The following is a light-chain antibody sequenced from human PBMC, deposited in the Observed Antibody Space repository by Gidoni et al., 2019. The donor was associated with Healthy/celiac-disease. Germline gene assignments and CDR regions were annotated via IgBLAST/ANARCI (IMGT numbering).Light chain of an antibody. J-gene: IGKJ4*01. CDR2: DAS. CDR3: QQYTSYSPLT. CDR1: PSISSW. Sequence: DIQMDQSPATLSASVGDRVTITCRASPSISSWLAWYQQIPGKAPKRLIYDASSLESGVPSRFSGSGSGTEFTLTISSLQPDYFATYYCQQYTSYSPLTFGGGTKVEIK. V-gene: IGKV1-5*01.